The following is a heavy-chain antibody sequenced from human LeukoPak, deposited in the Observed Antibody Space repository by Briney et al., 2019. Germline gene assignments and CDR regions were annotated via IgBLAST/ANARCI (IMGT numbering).Heavy chain of an antibody. V-gene: IGHV3-23*01. Sequence: GGSLRLSCAASGFTHSRYAMRCARDAPGRAPEGVTTISIDGGRTYYEDFVKGRFTVSRDTFKNTFYLQMNSMRDEDTAVYYCARKGIGSSRYQNMDVWGKGTTVTVSS. CDR3: ARKGIGSSRYQNMDV. CDR2: ISIDGGRT. CDR1: GFTHSRYA. J-gene: IGHJ6*03. D-gene: IGHD6-25*01.